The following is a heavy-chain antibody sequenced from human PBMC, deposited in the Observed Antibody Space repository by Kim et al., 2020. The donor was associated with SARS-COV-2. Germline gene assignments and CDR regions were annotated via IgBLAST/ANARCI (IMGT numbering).Heavy chain of an antibody. J-gene: IGHJ4*02. CDR2: IRSKAYGGTT. Sequence: GGSLRLSCTASGFTFGDYAMSWFRQAPGKGLEWVGFIRSKAYGGTTEYAASVKGRFTISRDDSKSIAYLQMNSLKTEDTAVYYCTRGTVGSSWYPRAFCYWGQGTLVTVSS. D-gene: IGHD6-13*01. CDR1: GFTFGDYA. V-gene: IGHV3-49*03. CDR3: TRGTVGSSWYPRAFCY.